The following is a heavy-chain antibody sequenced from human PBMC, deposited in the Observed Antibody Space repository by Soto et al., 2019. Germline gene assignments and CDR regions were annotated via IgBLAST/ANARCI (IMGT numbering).Heavy chain of an antibody. Sequence: QVQLVQSGAEVKKPGASVKVSCKASGYTFTSYAMHWVRQAPGQRLEWMGWINAGNGNTKYSQKFQGRVTITRDTSASTAYMELSSLRSEDTAVYYCARTYYDFWSGYGFDPWGQGTLVTVSS. J-gene: IGHJ5*02. CDR1: GYTFTSYA. CDR3: ARTYYDFWSGYGFDP. CDR2: INAGNGNT. V-gene: IGHV1-3*01. D-gene: IGHD3-3*01.